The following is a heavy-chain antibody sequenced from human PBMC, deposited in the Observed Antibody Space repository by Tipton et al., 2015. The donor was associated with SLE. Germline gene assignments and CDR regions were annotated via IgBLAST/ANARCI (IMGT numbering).Heavy chain of an antibody. D-gene: IGHD6-19*01. J-gene: IGHJ4*02. Sequence: QSGAEVKKPGASVKVSCKASGYTFTGYYMHWVRQAPGQGLEWMGRINPNSGGTNYAQKFQGRVTMTRDTSISTAYMELRSLRSDDTAGYYWARAIAVAGGGYWGQGTLVTVSS. CDR3: ARAIAVAGGGY. V-gene: IGHV1-2*06. CDR2: INPNSGGT. CDR1: GYTFTGYY.